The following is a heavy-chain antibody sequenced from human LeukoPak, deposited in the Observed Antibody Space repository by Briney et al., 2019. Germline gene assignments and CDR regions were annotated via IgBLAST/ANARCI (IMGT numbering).Heavy chain of an antibody. J-gene: IGHJ4*02. CDR1: GYTFTDYY. CDR2: INPNTGAS. Sequence: GASVKVSCKASGYTFTDYYIHWVRQAPGQGPEWMGRINPNTGASNYAQKFQGRVTMTGDTSINTASMELTSLTSGDTAVYYCTRVSIAWSNLYFDYWGQGTLVTVSS. D-gene: IGHD1-14*01. V-gene: IGHV1-2*02. CDR3: TRVSIAWSNLYFDY.